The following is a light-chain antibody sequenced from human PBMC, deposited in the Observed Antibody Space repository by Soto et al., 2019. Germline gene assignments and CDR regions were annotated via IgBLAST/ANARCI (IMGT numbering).Light chain of an antibody. CDR3: QQRNNWPRIT. Sequence: EIVLTQSPATLSLSPGERATLSCRASQSVRNYLAWYQHKPGQAPRLLIYEASNRAAGIPARFSGSGSGTDFTLTISSLEPEDFAVYYCQQRNNWPRITFGQGTRLESK. J-gene: IGKJ5*01. CDR1: QSVRNY. CDR2: EAS. V-gene: IGKV3-11*01.